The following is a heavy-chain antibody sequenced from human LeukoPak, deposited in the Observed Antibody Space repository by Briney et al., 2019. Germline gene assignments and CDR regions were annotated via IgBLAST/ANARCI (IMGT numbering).Heavy chain of an antibody. J-gene: IGHJ4*02. CDR1: GGSISSGSYY. CDR3: ARADSSSWYASGIDY. D-gene: IGHD6-13*01. V-gene: IGHV4-61*02. CDR2: IYTSGST. Sequence: PSETLSLTCTVSGGSISSGSYYWSWIRQPAGKGLEWIGRIYTSGSTNYNPSLKSRVTISVDTSKNQFSLKLSSVTAADTAVYYCARADSSSWYASGIDYWGQGTLVTVPS.